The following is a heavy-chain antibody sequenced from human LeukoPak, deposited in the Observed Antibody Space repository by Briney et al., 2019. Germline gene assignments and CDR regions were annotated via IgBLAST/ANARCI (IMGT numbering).Heavy chain of an antibody. V-gene: IGHV3-23*01. CDR3: AKLITMVRGVSGDY. CDR2: ISGSGGST. D-gene: IGHD3-10*01. Sequence: GGSLRLSCAASGFTFSSYAMSWVRQAPGRGLEWASAISGSGGSTYYADSVKGRFTISRDNSKNTLYLQMNSLRAEDTAVYYCAKLITMVRGVSGDYWGQGTLVTVSS. CDR1: GFTFSSYA. J-gene: IGHJ4*02.